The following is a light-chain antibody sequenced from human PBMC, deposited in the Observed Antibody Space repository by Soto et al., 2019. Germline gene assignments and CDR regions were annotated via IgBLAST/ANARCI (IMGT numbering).Light chain of an antibody. J-gene: IGKJ4*01. CDR1: QSVSRY. CDR3: HQRSHGPLT. CDR2: DAS. Sequence: ELVLTQSPGTLSLSPGGSATLSCRASQSVSRYLAWYQQKPGQALRLLIYDASKRATGIPARFSGSGSGTEFTLTISSLEPEDFARYYCHQRSHGPLTVGGGTSLEIK. V-gene: IGKV3-11*01.